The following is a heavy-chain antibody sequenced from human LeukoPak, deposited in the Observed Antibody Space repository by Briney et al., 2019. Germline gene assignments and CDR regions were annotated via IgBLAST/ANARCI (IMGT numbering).Heavy chain of an antibody. D-gene: IGHD2-21*02. V-gene: IGHV4-38-2*02. CDR3: ARARLPHGVTIHY. J-gene: IGHJ4*02. CDR2: VFRTGNA. Sequence: PSETLSLTCTVSGFSISTVYYWSWIRPPPGMAPEWIGSVFRTGNAYYNSSLKSRVTISVDASKNQFSLTLHSMTAADTAVYYCARARLPHGVTIHYWGQGILVAVSS. CDR1: GFSISTVYY.